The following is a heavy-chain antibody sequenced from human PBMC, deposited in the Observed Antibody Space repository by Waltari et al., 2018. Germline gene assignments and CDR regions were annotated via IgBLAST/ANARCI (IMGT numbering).Heavy chain of an antibody. Sequence: QVQLQESGPGLVKPSETLSLTCAVSGYSLSSGYYWGWIRQPPGKGLEWIGSIYHSGSTYYNPSLKSRVTISVDTSKNQFSLKLSSVTAADTAVYYCATRNLHDAFDIWGQGTMVTVSS. J-gene: IGHJ3*02. CDR3: ATRNLHDAFDI. CDR1: GYSLSSGYY. CDR2: IYHSGST. V-gene: IGHV4-38-2*01.